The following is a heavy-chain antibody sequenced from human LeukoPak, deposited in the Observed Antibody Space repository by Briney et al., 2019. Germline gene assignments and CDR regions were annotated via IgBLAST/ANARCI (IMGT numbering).Heavy chain of an antibody. D-gene: IGHD3-22*01. J-gene: IGHJ4*02. CDR2: FNREDDEP. CDR3: AALDSYYDNSGRPLIPD. V-gene: IGHV1-24*01. CDR1: GYTLTDFS. Sequence: ASVKVSCNISGYTLTDFSMHWVRQAPGKGLEWMGGFNREDDEPIYAPHFRGRVTVTEDTSTDTAYMELSSLRSEDTAVYYCAALDSYYDNSGRPLIPDWGQGTLVTVSS.